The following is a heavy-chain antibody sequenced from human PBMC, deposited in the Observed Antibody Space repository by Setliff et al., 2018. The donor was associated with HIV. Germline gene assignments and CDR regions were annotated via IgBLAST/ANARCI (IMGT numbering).Heavy chain of an antibody. CDR2: IYTSGST. V-gene: IGHV4-61*09. D-gene: IGHD6-13*01. CDR1: GGSISSGSYY. Sequence: KTSETLSLTCTVSGGSISSGSYYWSWIRQPAGKGLEWIGHIYTSGSTNYNPSLKSRVTISVDTSKNQFSLKLSSVTAADTAVYYCARDWGGWQQLVLGYYYYGMDVWGQGTTVTVSS. CDR3: ARDWGGWQQLVLGYYYYGMDV. J-gene: IGHJ6*02.